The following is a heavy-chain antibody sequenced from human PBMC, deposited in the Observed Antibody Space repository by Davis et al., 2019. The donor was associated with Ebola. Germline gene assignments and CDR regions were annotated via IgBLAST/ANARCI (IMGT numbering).Heavy chain of an antibody. D-gene: IGHD4-17*01. J-gene: IGHJ4*02. V-gene: IGHV5-51*01. CDR1: GYSFTSYW. CDR3: ARLFSRGFYGDYLNFDY. Sequence: GESLKISCKGSGYSFTSYWIGWVRQMPGKGLEWMGIIYPGDSDTRYSPSFQGQVTISADKSISTAYLQWSSLKASDTAMYYCARLFSRGFYGDYLNFDYWGQGTLVTVSS. CDR2: IYPGDSDT.